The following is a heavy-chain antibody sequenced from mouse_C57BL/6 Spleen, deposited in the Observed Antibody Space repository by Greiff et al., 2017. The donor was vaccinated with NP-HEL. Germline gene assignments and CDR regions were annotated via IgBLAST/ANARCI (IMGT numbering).Heavy chain of an antibody. CDR1: GFTFSSYT. D-gene: IGHD3-1*01. V-gene: IGHV5-9*01. CDR2: ISGGGGNT. J-gene: IGHJ2*01. CDR3: ARHEGYAFDY. Sequence: EVQLVESGGGLVKPGGSLKLSCAASGFTFSSYTMSWVRQTPEKRLEWVATISGGGGNTYYPDSVKGRFTISRDNAKNTLYLQMSSLRSEDTALYYCARHEGYAFDYWGQGTTLTVSS.